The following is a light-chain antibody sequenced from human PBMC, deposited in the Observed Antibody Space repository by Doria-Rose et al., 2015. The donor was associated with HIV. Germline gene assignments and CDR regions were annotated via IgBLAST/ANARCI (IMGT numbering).Light chain of an antibody. V-gene: IGKV1-8*01. Sequence: TCRASQGISNYLAWSPQKPGKVPNLLIYAASTLQTGVPSRFSGSGSGTDFTLTISCLQAEDFATYYCQQYYSYPPVTFGGGTRVEI. J-gene: IGKJ4*01. CDR2: AAS. CDR3: QQYYSYPPVT. CDR1: QGISNY.